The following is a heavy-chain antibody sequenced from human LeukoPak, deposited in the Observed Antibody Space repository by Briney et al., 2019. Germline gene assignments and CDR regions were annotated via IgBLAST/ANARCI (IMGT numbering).Heavy chain of an antibody. J-gene: IGHJ6*02. CDR1: GGTFSSYA. D-gene: IGHD6-13*01. CDR2: IILIFGTA. V-gene: IGHV1-69*13. Sequence: GASVKVSCKASGGTFSSYAISWVRQAPGPGLEWMGGIILIFGTANYAQKFQGRVTITADESTSTAYMELSSLRSEDTAVYYCARGLGGGRLIAAAGTSYYYGMDVWGQGTTVTVSS. CDR3: ARGLGGGRLIAAAGTSYYYGMDV.